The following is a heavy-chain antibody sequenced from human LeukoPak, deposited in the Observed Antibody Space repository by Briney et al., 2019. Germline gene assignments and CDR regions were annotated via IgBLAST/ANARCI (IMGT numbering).Heavy chain of an antibody. J-gene: IGHJ4*02. CDR3: ARELSPSQSSDY. V-gene: IGHV3-33*01. D-gene: IGHD6-6*01. CDR2: IWYDGSNK. Sequence: GGSLRLSCAASGFTFSSYGMHWVRQAPGKGLEWVAVIWYDGSNKYYADSVKGRFTISRDNSKNTLYLQMNSLRAEDTAVYYCARELSPSQSSDYWGQGTLVTVSS. CDR1: GFTFSSYG.